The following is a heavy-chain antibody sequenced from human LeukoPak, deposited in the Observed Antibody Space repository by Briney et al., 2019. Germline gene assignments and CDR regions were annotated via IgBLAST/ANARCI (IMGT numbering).Heavy chain of an antibody. D-gene: IGHD1-14*01. CDR2: IGPTGSDR. Sequence: GGSLRLSCTASGLTFSTSGFNWVRQAPGKGLEWVASIGPTGSDRYHADSIKGRFAISRDNANNFPYLQMNSLRAEDTAVYYCATETNGRHYDYWGQGTLLTVSS. CDR3: ATETNGRHYDY. V-gene: IGHV3-21*06. CDR1: GLTFSTSG. J-gene: IGHJ4*02.